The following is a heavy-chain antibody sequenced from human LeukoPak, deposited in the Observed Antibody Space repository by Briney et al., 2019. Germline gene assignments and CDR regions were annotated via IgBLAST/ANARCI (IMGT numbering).Heavy chain of an antibody. Sequence: GVSLRLSCAASGFTLSTYDMHWIRQAPGEGLEWVSYFGISGIIYYADSVKGRFTTSRDSARNSLYPQMNSLRAEDTAVYYCAGYGYYPYWGQGTPVTVSS. CDR3: AGYGYYPY. V-gene: IGHV3-48*01. CDR2: FGISGII. D-gene: IGHD4-17*01. CDR1: GFTLSTYD. J-gene: IGHJ4*02.